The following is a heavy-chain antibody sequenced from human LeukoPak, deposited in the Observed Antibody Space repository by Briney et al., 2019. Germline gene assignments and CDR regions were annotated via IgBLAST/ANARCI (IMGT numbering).Heavy chain of an antibody. CDR3: AKQFLDAN. J-gene: IGHJ4*02. CDR2: INAVDANT. Sequence: GGSLILSCAASGFDFGKFAMTWGRQGPGKGLEWGSTINAVDANTYYADSVRGRFTVSRDNSKKTLYLQMRSLRAEDTATYFCAKQFLDANWGQGTRVTVSS. D-gene: IGHD5-24*01. V-gene: IGHV3-23*01. CDR1: GFDFGKFA.